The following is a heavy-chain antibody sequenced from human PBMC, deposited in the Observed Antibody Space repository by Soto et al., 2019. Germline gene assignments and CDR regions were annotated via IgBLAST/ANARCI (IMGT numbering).Heavy chain of an antibody. Sequence: EVELVESGGGLVQPGGALRLSCAASGFTFRDYWMTWVRQAPGKGLEWVANINKDGSEKDYVDSVKGRFTISRDNAKNSLFLQMNSLRAEVTAVYFCASRVPAVRYFGVFDYWGQGALVTVSS. CDR2: INKDGSEK. CDR3: ASRVPAVRYFGVFDY. CDR1: GFTFRDYW. J-gene: IGHJ4*02. D-gene: IGHD3-3*01. V-gene: IGHV3-7*03.